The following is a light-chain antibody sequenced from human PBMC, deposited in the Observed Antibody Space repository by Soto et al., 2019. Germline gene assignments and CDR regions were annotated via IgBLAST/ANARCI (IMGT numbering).Light chain of an antibody. V-gene: IGKV1-12*01. CDR1: QGFSSW. CDR2: AAS. J-gene: IGKJ1*01. CDR3: QQANSFPWT. Sequence: IWMTQSPSLLSASVGDRVTITCRASQGFSSWLAWYQQKPGKAPKLLIYAASSLQSGVPSRFSGSGSGTDFTLTISSLQPEDFATYYCQQANSFPWTFGQGTKVDIK.